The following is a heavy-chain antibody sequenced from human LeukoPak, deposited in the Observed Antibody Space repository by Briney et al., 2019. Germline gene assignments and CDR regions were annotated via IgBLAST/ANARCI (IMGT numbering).Heavy chain of an antibody. V-gene: IGHV3-48*04. CDR1: GFTLSSYS. CDR3: ARDVNIVVVPAAIGVVGNWFDP. D-gene: IGHD2-2*01. CDR2: ISAISSSST. Sequence: GGSLRLSCAASGFTLSSYSMNWVRQAPGKGLEWVSYISAISSSSTYYADSVKGRFTISRDNAKNSLYLQMNSLRAEDTAVYYCARDVNIVVVPAAIGVVGNWFDPWGQGTLVTVSS. J-gene: IGHJ5*02.